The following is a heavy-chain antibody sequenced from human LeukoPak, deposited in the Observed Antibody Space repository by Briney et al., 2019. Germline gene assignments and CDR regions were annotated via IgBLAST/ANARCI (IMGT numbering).Heavy chain of an antibody. J-gene: IGHJ4*02. D-gene: IGHD2-21*01. CDR1: GFTFSSYA. CDR2: VSYDGSNK. V-gene: IGHV3-30*04. CDR3: VKYGGDLGVAFDC. Sequence: PGRSLRLSCAASGFTFSSYAMHWVRQAPGKGLEWVAVVSYDGSNKYYADSVKGRFTISRDNSKNTLYLQMNSLRAEGTAVYYCVKYGGDLGVAFDCWGQGALVTVSS.